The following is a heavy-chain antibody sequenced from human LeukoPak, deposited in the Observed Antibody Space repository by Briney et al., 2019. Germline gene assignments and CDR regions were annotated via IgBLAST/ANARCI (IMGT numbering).Heavy chain of an antibody. Sequence: SETLSLTCAVYGESFSGYYWTWIRQPPGKGLEWIGEISHSGSTNYNPSLKSRVTISVDTPKNQFSLKVTSVTAADTAVYYCAGGRGYSYEVGFDYWGQGNLVTVSS. CDR2: ISHSGST. J-gene: IGHJ4*02. D-gene: IGHD5-18*01. V-gene: IGHV4-34*01. CDR1: GESFSGYY. CDR3: AGGRGYSYEVGFDY.